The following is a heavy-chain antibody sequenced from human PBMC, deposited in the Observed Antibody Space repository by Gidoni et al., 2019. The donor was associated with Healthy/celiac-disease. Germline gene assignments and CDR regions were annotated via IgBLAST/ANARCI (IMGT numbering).Heavy chain of an antibody. J-gene: IGHJ6*02. V-gene: IGHV1-8*01. D-gene: IGHD3-10*01. CDR2: MNPNSGNT. Sequence: QLPLVQSGAEVKKPGASVKVSCKASGYTFTSYDINWVRQATGQGIEWMGWMNPNSGNTGYAQKFQGRVTMTRNTSISTAYMELSSLRSEDTAVYYCARVRPRRGGGYYYGMDVWGQGTTVTVSS. CDR1: GYTFTSYD. CDR3: ARVRPRRGGGYYYGMDV.